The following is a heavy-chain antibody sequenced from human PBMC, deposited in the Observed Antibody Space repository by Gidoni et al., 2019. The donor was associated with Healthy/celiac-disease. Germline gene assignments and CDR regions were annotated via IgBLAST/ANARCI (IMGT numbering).Heavy chain of an antibody. J-gene: IGHJ5*02. CDR2: ISGSGGST. Sequence: EVQLVESGGGLVQHGGSLSIPCAASGFPFSSDAMSWGRQAPGKGLECVSAISGSGGSTYYADSVKGRFTISRDNSKNTLYLQMNSLRAEDTAVYYCAKEGPADIVVVVAATHAWFDPWGQGTLVTVSS. CDR1: GFPFSSDA. V-gene: IGHV3-23*04. D-gene: IGHD2-15*01. CDR3: AKEGPADIVVVVAATHAWFDP.